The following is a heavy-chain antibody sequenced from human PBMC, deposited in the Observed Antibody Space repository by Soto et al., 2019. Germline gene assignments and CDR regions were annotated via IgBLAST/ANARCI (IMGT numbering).Heavy chain of an antibody. D-gene: IGHD4-4*01. Sequence: ASVKVSCKASGYTFTSYYMHWVRQAPGQGLEWMGIINPSGGSTSYAQKFQGRVTMTRDTSTSTVYMELSSLRSEDTAVYYCARDTYSNHTESYYYGMDVWGQGTTVTVSS. J-gene: IGHJ6*02. CDR1: GYTFTSYY. CDR3: ARDTYSNHTESYYYGMDV. CDR2: INPSGGST. V-gene: IGHV1-46*01.